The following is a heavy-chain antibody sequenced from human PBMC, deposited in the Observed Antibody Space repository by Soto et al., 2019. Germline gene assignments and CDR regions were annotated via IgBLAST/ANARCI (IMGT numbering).Heavy chain of an antibody. J-gene: IGHJ4*02. CDR2: ISSDGSNK. Sequence: QVQLVESGGGVVQPGRSLRLSCAVSGFTFSSHAMHWVRQAPGKGLEWVTLISSDGSNKYYADSVKGRFTTSRDNSKNTMYLQMHRLRVEDTAVYYCARDDGGGGDCHLGYWGQGAQVTVSS. CDR1: GFTFSSHA. CDR3: ARDDGGGGDCHLGY. V-gene: IGHV3-30-3*01. D-gene: IGHD2-21*01.